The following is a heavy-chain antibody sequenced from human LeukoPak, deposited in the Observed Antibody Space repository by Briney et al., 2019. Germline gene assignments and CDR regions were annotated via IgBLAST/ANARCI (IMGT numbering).Heavy chain of an antibody. CDR1: GGSVRSYY. J-gene: IGHJ3*02. Sequence: KPSETLSLTCTVSGGSVRSYYWSWIRQPPGEGLEWIAYIHNTGSTNYNPSLKSRATISLDTSKNEFSLKLTSVTAADTAVYYCVRDWEGFNFDIWGQGTMVTVSS. CDR3: VRDWEGFNFDI. CDR2: IHNTGST. V-gene: IGHV4-59*02. D-gene: IGHD1-26*01.